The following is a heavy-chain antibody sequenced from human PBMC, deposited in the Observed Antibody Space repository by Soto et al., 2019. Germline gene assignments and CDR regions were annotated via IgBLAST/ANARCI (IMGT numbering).Heavy chain of an antibody. D-gene: IGHD5-18*01. J-gene: IGHJ4*02. CDR2: IYYSGST. CDR3: ARQVMDSYGFDY. Sequence: SETLSLTCTVSGGSISSSSYYWGWIRQPPGKGLEWIGSIYYSGSTYYNPSLKSRVTISVDTSKNQFSLKLSSVTAADTAVYYCARQVMDSYGFDYWGQGTLVTVSS. CDR1: GGSISSSSYY. V-gene: IGHV4-39*01.